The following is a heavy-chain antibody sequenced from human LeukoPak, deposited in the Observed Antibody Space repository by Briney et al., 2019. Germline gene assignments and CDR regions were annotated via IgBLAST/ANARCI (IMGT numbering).Heavy chain of an antibody. D-gene: IGHD5-12*01. V-gene: IGHV3-21*01. CDR3: ARGSGYLY. CDR2: ISSSSSYI. CDR1: GFTFSSYS. J-gene: IGHJ4*02. Sequence: GGSLRLSCAASGFTFSSYSMNWVRQAPGKGLEWVSSISSSSSYIYYAVSVKGRFTISRDNAKNSLYLQMNSLRAEDTAVYYCARGSGYLYWGQGTLVTVSS.